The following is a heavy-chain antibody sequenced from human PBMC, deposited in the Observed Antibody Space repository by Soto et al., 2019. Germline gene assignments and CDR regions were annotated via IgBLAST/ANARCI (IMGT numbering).Heavy chain of an antibody. CDR3: ARGRIRAQYDY. J-gene: IGHJ4*02. D-gene: IGHD3-10*01. CDR1: GGSFSGYY. Sequence: QVQLQQWGAGLLKPSETLSLTCAVYGGSFSGYYWSWIRQPPGKGLEWIGEINHSGSTNYNPSLKSRVTISVDTSKNQFSLKLSSVTAAGTAVYYCARGRIRAQYDYWGQGTLVTVSS. V-gene: IGHV4-34*01. CDR2: INHSGST.